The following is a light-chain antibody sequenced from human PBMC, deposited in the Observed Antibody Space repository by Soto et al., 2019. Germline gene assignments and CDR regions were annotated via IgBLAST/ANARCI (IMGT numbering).Light chain of an antibody. CDR1: NIGSKS. J-gene: IGLJ2*01. CDR2: DDS. Sequence: SYELTQPPSVSVAPGQTARITCGGNNIGSKSVHWYQQKPRQAPVLVVYDDSDRPSGIPERFSGSNSGNTATLTISRVEAGDEADYYCQVWDSSSDLVVFGGGTKVTVL. V-gene: IGLV3-21*02. CDR3: QVWDSSSDLVV.